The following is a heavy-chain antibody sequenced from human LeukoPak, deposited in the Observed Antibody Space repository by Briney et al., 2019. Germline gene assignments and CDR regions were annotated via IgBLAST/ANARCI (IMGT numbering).Heavy chain of an antibody. J-gene: IGHJ6*02. CDR3: ARDYGDYADKNGMDV. D-gene: IGHD4-17*01. CDR2: IYYSGST. V-gene: IGHV4-30-4*08. CDR1: GGSISSYY. Sequence: SSETLSLTCTVSGGSISSYYWSWIRQTPGKGLEWIGYIYYSGSTYYNPSLKGRVTISLDTSNNQFSLKLESVTAADTAVYYCARDYGDYADKNGMDVWGQGTTVIVSS.